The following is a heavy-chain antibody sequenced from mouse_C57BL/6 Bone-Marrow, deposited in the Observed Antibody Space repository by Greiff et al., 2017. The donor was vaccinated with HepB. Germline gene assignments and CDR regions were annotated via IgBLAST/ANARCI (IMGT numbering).Heavy chain of an antibody. V-gene: IGHV1-77*01. D-gene: IGHD1-1*01. J-gene: IGHJ1*03. CDR2: IGPGSGST. CDR1: GYTFTDYY. CDR3: ARPIYYYGSSPWYFDV. Sequence: QVQLQQSGAELVKPGASVKISCKASGYTFTDYYINWVKQRPGQGLEWIGKIGPGSGSTYYNEKFKGKATLTADKSSSTAYMQLSSLTSEDSAVYFCARPIYYYGSSPWYFDVWGTGTKVTVSS.